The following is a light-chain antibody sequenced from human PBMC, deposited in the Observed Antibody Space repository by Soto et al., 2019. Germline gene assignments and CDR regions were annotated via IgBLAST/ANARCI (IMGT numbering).Light chain of an antibody. CDR2: GAS. CDR1: QSVSTN. V-gene: IGKV3D-15*01. Sequence: EIVMTQSPATLSVSPGERATLSCRASQSVSTNLAWYQQKPGQAPRLLIFGASTRATGIPARFSGSGSGTEFTLTISSLQSEDFAVYYCQQYYTTPPYTFGQGTEVEIK. CDR3: QQYYTTPPYT. J-gene: IGKJ2*01.